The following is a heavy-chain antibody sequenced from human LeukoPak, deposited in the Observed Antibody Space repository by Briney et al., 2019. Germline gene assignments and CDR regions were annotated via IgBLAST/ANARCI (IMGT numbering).Heavy chain of an antibody. Sequence: PGGSLRLSCAASGLTFSIYSMNWVRQAPGKGLEWVSSISSSSYIYYADSVKGRFTISRDNSKNTLYLQMNSLRAEDTAVYYCAKVWDYDFWSGFDYWGQGTLVTVSS. CDR3: AKVWDYDFWSGFDY. V-gene: IGHV3-21*04. J-gene: IGHJ4*02. CDR1: GLTFSIYS. D-gene: IGHD3-3*01. CDR2: ISSSSYI.